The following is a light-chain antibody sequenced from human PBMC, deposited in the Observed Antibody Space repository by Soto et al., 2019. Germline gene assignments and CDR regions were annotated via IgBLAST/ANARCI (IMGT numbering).Light chain of an antibody. V-gene: IGKV3-11*01. Sequence: EIVLTQSPATLSLSPGERATLSCRASQSVSSYLAWYQQKPGQAPRLLIYDASNRATGIPARFSGSGSGTDFTLTISSLEPEDFAVYYCQNRSNWPLTFGGGTKV. J-gene: IGKJ4*01. CDR3: QNRSNWPLT. CDR1: QSVSSY. CDR2: DAS.